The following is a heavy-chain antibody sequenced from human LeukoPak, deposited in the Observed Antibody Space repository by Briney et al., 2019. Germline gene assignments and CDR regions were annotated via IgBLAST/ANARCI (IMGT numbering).Heavy chain of an antibody. V-gene: IGHV3-23*01. CDR3: ARSVPDYTRFDF. D-gene: IGHD4-11*01. CDR1: GFTFSSYA. Sequence: GGSLRLSCAASGFTFSSYAMSWVRQAPGKGLEWVSAISGSGGSTYYADSEKGRFTISRDNSKNTAYLQMNSLRVEDTALYYCARSVPDYTRFDFWGQGALVTVSS. J-gene: IGHJ4*02. CDR2: ISGSGGST.